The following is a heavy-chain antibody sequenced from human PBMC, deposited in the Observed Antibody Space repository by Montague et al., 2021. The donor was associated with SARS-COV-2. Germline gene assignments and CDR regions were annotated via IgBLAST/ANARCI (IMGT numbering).Heavy chain of an antibody. CDR2: MYYSGRT. D-gene: IGHD2-15*01. CDR1: GASITSSSYY. J-gene: IGHJ4*02. Sequence: SETLSLTCTVSGASITSSSYYWGWIRQPPGKGLEWIGYMYYSGRTYYNPSLKSRVTMPVDTSKNQFSLTLTSVTAADTAVYYCARPRATVLLRRGFDYWGQGALVTVSS. CDR3: ARPRATVLLRRGFDY. V-gene: IGHV4-39*01.